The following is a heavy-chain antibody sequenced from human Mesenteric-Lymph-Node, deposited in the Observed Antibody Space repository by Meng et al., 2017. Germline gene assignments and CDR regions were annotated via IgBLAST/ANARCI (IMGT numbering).Heavy chain of an antibody. CDR3: AKGRTSDY. D-gene: IGHD1-7*01. V-gene: IGHV3-74*01. J-gene: IGHJ4*02. Sequence: GESLKISCAASGFTFSSSWMHWVRQVPGKGLVWVSRINSDESRTDYADSVKGRFTISRDNAKNTLYLQMNSLRAEDTAVYYCAKGRTSDYWGQGTLVTVSS. CDR2: INSDESRT. CDR1: GFTFSSSW.